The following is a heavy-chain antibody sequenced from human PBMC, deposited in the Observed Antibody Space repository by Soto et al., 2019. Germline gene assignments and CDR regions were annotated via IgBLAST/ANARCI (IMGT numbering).Heavy chain of an antibody. D-gene: IGHD1-26*01. J-gene: IGHJ3*02. Sequence: QVQLVESGGGVVQPGMSLRLSCAASGFSFGAYTMHWVRQPPGKGLEWVAAISYDGNGEEYTDPVKGRFTASRDNFKNTVSLQMNGLKSEDTAVYYCARDGYSGRSDGFDIWGQGTMVTVSS. CDR1: GFSFGAYT. CDR2: ISYDGNGE. CDR3: ARDGYSGRSDGFDI. V-gene: IGHV3-30-3*01.